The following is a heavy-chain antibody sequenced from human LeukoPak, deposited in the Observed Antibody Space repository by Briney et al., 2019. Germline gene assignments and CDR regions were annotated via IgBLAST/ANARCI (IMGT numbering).Heavy chain of an antibody. CDR1: GFTFSSYS. CDR3: VRDPDALDY. CDR2: IRSSGDMI. V-gene: IGHV3-48*02. J-gene: IGHJ4*02. Sequence: GGSLRLSCATSGFTFSSYSMNWVRQAPGKGPEWVSYIRSSGDMIYYADSVKGRFTISRDNAKKSVYLQMNSLRDEDTAVYYCVRDPDALDYWGQGTQVTVSS.